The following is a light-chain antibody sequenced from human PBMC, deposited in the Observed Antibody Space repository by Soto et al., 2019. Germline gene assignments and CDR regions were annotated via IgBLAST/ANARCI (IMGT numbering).Light chain of an antibody. Sequence: DIQMTQSPSSLSASVGDRVTITCRASQSISSYLNWYQQKPGKAPKLLIYAASSLQSGVPSRFSGSGSGTDFTLTISSLQPEDFATYYCQQRYSTPLPLGGGPKVDIK. CDR3: QQRYSTPLP. CDR1: QSISSY. J-gene: IGKJ4*01. V-gene: IGKV1-39*01. CDR2: AAS.